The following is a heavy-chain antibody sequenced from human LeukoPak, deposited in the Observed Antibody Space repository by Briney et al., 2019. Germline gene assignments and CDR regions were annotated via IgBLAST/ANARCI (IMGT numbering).Heavy chain of an antibody. CDR3: ARGHYDYYYYLDV. D-gene: IGHD2-21*02. CDR1: GFTFSDYS. Sequence: PGGSLRLSCAASGFTFSDYSMSWIRQAPGKGLEWFSYISSGAFTIYYTDSVRARFTISRDNTKNSLYLQINSLRAEDTAVYYCARGHYDYYYYLDVWGKGTTVTVSS. J-gene: IGHJ6*03. V-gene: IGHV3-11*01. CDR2: ISSGAFTI.